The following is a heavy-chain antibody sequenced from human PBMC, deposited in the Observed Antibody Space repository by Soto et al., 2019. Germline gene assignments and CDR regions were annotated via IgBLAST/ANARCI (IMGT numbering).Heavy chain of an antibody. V-gene: IGHV4-31*03. J-gene: IGHJ4*02. CDR3: AREDDSSGYQGLLDY. D-gene: IGHD3-22*01. CDR2: IYYSGST. Sequence: LSLTCTASGGSTSSGGYYWSWIRQHPGKGLEWIGYIYYSGSTYYNPSLKSRVTISVDTSKNQFSLKLSSVTAADTAVYYCAREDDSSGYQGLLDYWGQGTLVTVSS. CDR1: GGSTSSGGYY.